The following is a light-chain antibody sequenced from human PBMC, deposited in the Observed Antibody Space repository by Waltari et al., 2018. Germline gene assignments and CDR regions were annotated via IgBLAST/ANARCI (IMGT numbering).Light chain of an antibody. Sequence: QSALTQPPSASGAPGQSVTLPCTGTSSAFGGYHHVSWYQPHPGEAPKPMLYEVSKRPSGVPNRFSGSKSGNTASLTVSGLQAEDEGDYYCSSYAGRNTLFGGGTKLTVL. V-gene: IGLV2-8*01. CDR2: EVS. CDR3: SSYAGRNTL. J-gene: IGLJ2*01. CDR1: SSAFGGYHH.